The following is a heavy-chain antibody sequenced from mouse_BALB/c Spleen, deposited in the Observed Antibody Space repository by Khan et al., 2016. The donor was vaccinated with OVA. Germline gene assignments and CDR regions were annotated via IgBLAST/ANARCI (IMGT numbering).Heavy chain of an antibody. D-gene: IGHD6-1*01. Sequence: QIQLVQSGPELKKPGETVKISCKASGYTFTNYVMNCVKQSPGKGLKWMGWINTYTREPTYAADFKGRLAFSLETSASTAYLQINSLKNEDTATNFCARCHGGYGGKGTTLTVSS. CDR2: INTYTREP. CDR3: ARCHGGY. V-gene: IGHV9-3-1*01. CDR1: GYTFTNYV. J-gene: IGHJ2*01.